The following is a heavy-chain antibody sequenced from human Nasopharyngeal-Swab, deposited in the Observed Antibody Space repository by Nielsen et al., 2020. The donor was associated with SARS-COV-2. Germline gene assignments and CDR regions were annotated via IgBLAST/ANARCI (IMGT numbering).Heavy chain of an antibody. CDR3: ARENGVHGWDYYGMDV. CDR2: ICNSGST. CDR1: GVSSASGDYC. D-gene: IGHD5/OR15-5a*01. J-gene: IGHJ6*02. V-gene: IGHV4-30-4*01. Sequence: SETLSLTCTVSGVSSASGDYCWSWIRQPPGKGLEWIGYICNSGSTYYNPTLKSRAIMSGDTSKNQFSLNLSSVTAADTAVYYCARENGVHGWDYYGMDVWGQGTTVTVSS.